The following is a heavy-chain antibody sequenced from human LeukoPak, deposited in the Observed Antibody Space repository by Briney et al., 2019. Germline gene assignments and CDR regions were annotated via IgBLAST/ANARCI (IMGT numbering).Heavy chain of an antibody. CDR2: IYYSGST. V-gene: IGHV4-61*08. J-gene: IGHJ5*02. Sequence: SETLSLTCTVSGGSISSGGYYWSWIRQPPGKGLEWIGYIYYSGSTNYNPSLKSRVTISVDTSKNQFSLKLSSVTAADTAVYYCARVYCSGGSCYSDPWGQGTLVTVSS. CDR3: ARVYCSGGSCYSDP. D-gene: IGHD2-15*01. CDR1: GGSISSGGYY.